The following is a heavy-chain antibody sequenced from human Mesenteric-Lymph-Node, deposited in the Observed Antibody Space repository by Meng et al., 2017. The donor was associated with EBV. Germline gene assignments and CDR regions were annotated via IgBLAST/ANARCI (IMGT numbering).Heavy chain of an antibody. CDR2: INVGNGNT. CDR1: GYTFTNYA. J-gene: IGHJ4*02. Sequence: QVHRVQSGAEVKKPGASVKIACKASGYTFTNYALEWVRQTPGQRLEWMGWINVGNGNTKYSQKFEGRVTISRDTSANTAYVEPSSLRSEDTAVYYCARIRGIDSSTDYWGQGTLVTVSS. D-gene: IGHD2-2*01. CDR3: ARIRGIDSSTDY. V-gene: IGHV1-3*01.